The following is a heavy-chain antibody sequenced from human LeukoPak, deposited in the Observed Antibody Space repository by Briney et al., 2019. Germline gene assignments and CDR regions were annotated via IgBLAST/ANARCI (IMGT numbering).Heavy chain of an antibody. D-gene: IGHD3-3*01. J-gene: IGHJ6*03. CDR1: GDSISRYY. Sequence: PSETLSLTCTVSGDSISRYYWSWVRQSPGKGLEWIGYVYYSGTISYNRTLQSRITLSVHTSKTQFSLRLSSETAADTPMYYCATDNPHYDFWSGSRNQYYMDVWGKGTTVTVSS. V-gene: IGHV4-59*01. CDR3: ATDNPHYDFWSGSRNQYYMDV. CDR2: VYYSGTI.